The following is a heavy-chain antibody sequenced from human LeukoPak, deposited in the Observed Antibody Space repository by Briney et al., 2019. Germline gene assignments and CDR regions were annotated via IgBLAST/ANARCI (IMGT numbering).Heavy chain of an antibody. CDR2: ISAYNGNT. Sequence: ASVKVSCKASGYTFTSYGISWVRQAPGQGLEWMGWISAYNGNTNYAQKLRGRVTMTTDTSTSTAYMELRSLRSDDTAVYYCARDRVRTYYYYGMDVWGQGTTVTVSS. CDR3: ARDRVRTYYYYGMDV. CDR1: GYTFTSYG. D-gene: IGHD1-1*01. V-gene: IGHV1-18*01. J-gene: IGHJ6*02.